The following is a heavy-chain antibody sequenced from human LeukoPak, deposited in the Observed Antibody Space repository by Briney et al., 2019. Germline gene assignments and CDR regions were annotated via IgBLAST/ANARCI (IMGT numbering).Heavy chain of an antibody. Sequence: ASVKVSCKASGYNFTGFYMHWVRQAPGQGLEWMGWINPNSGGTSNPWNFQGRVTMTRDTSISTVYMELSRLRSDDTAVYYCARTSALDVWGQGTMVTVSS. CDR1: GYNFTGFY. CDR2: INPNSGGT. CDR3: ARTSALDV. V-gene: IGHV1-2*02. J-gene: IGHJ3*01.